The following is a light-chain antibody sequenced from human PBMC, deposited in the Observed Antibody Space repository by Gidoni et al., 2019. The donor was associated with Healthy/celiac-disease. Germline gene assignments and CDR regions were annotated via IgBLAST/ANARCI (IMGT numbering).Light chain of an antibody. J-gene: IGLJ3*02. V-gene: IGLV6-57*01. CDR2: EDN. CDR3: QSYDSSALWV. Sequence: NFMLTQPHSVSESPGKTVTISCTRSSGRIASNYVQWYQQRPGSSPTTVIYEDNQRPSGVPDRFSGSIDSSSNSASLTISGLKTEDAADYYCQSYDSSALWVFGGGTKLTVL. CDR1: SGRIASNY.